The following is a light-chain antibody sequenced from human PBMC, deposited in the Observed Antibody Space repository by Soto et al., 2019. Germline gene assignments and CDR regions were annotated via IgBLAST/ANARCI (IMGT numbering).Light chain of an antibody. V-gene: IGKV3-15*01. CDR3: QQYNDWPLT. CDR1: QSITTN. Sequence: EIVLTQSPGTLSLSPGERATLSCRASQSITTNLAWYQQKPGQAPSLLIYGAFTRATGIPARFSGTGSGTDFTLTISSLQSEDFALYYCQQYNDWPLTFGQGTKVDIK. CDR2: GAF. J-gene: IGKJ1*01.